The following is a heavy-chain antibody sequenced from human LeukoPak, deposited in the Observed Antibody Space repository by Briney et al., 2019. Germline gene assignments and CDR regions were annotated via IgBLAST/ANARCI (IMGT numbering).Heavy chain of an antibody. CDR1: GGSFSGYY. CDR2: INHSGST. D-gene: IGHD3-10*01. Sequence: PSETLSLTCAVYGGSFSGYYWSWIRQPPGKGLEWTGEINHSGSTNYNPSLKSRVTISVDTSKNQFSLKLSSVTAADTAVYYCARVPPRLPSASRAMVRGVAGNWFDPWGQGTLVTVSS. V-gene: IGHV4-34*01. J-gene: IGHJ5*02. CDR3: ARVPPRLPSASRAMVRGVAGNWFDP.